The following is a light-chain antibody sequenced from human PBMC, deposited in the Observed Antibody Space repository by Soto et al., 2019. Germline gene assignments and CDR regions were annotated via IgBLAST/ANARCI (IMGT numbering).Light chain of an antibody. V-gene: IGKV1D-12*01. CDR1: QGISNW. J-gene: IGKJ2*01. Sequence: DIQMTQSPSSVSASVGDRVTIACRASQGISNWLAWYQQDAGKAPKLLIYAASILQTGVPSRFSGSGSGTDFAITISSLQPEDSATYYCQQADSFPYTFGQGTKLEIK. CDR3: QQADSFPYT. CDR2: AAS.